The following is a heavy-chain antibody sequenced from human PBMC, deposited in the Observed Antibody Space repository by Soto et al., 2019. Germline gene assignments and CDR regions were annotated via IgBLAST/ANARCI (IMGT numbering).Heavy chain of an antibody. Sequence: QVQLVQSGAEVKKPGSSVKVSCKASGGTFSSYTISWVRQAPGQGLEWMGRIIPILGIANYAQKFQGRVTITADKSTSTAYMELSSLRSEDTAVYYCATQGGYSSGLPSDPPYYYYGMDVW. J-gene: IGHJ6*01. CDR1: GGTFSSYT. CDR3: ATQGGYSSGLPSDPPYYYYGMDV. D-gene: IGHD6-19*01. V-gene: IGHV1-69*02. CDR2: IIPILGIA.